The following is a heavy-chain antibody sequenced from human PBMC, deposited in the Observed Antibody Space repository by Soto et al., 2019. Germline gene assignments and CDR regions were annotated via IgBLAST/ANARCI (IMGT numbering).Heavy chain of an antibody. D-gene: IGHD2-21*02. Sequence: ASVKVSCKSSGYTFTSYCISWVRQAPGQGLECMGWISAYNGNTNYAQKLQGRVTMTTDTSTSTAYMELRSLRSDDTAVYYCARGRFIKQWLDKAYCGGDCYFGDYGMDVWGQGTTVTVSS. J-gene: IGHJ6*02. CDR2: ISAYNGNT. CDR3: ARGRFIKQWLDKAYCGGDCYFGDYGMDV. CDR1: GYTFTSYC. V-gene: IGHV1-18*01.